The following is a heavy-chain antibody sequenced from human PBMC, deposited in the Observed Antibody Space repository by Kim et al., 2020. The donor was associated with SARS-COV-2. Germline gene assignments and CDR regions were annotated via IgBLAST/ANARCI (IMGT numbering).Heavy chain of an antibody. CDR3: ARDPKQQLATPHYYYYYGMDV. D-gene: IGHD6-13*01. Sequence: ASVKVSCKASGYTFTSYGISWVRQAPGQGLEWMGWISAYNGNTNYAQKLQGRVTMTTDTSTSTAYMELRSLRSDDTAVYYCARDPKQQLATPHYYYYYGMDVWGQGTTVTVSS. CDR1: GYTFTSYG. V-gene: IGHV1-18*01. CDR2: ISAYNGNT. J-gene: IGHJ6*02.